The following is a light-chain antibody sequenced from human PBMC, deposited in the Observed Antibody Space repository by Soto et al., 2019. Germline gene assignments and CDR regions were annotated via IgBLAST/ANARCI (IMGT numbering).Light chain of an antibody. CDR3: MQPLQSWT. V-gene: IGKV2-28*01. Sequence: DIVLTQSPVSLTVTRGEPASISCLPSDSLLHRNGNTLLDWYLQKPGQSPQLLIYLVSRRASGVPDRFSGGGSGTDFTLKISRVEAEDVGVYYCMQPLQSWTFGQGTKVDIK. J-gene: IGKJ1*01. CDR1: DSLLHRNGNTL. CDR2: LVS.